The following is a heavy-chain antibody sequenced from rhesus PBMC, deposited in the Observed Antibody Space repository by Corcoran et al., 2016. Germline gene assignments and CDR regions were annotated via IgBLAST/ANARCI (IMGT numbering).Heavy chain of an antibody. CDR1: GASISRSNW. J-gene: IGHJ4*01. D-gene: IGHD3-34*01. CDR3: ARHETGAFDY. Sequence: QVQLQESGPAVVTPSETLSLPCAVSGASISRSNWWVWIRQSPGKGLEWIGGIYGSGGSTEYNPSLKSRVTMSKDTAKKQFSRRLSSVTAADTAVYYCARHETGAFDYWGQGGLVTVSS. V-gene: IGHV4-93*02. CDR2: IYGSGGST.